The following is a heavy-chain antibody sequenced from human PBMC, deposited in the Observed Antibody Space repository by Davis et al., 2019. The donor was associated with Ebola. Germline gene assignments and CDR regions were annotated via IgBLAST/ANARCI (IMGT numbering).Heavy chain of an antibody. D-gene: IGHD4-17*01. Sequence: GGSLRLSCAGSGFSFSNYWMSWVRQAPGKGLEWVANINEDGSDKKYVDSVKGRFTISRDNAKNSLYLEMDSLRAEDTAVYYCARDRGDYFTYYGMDVWGQRTTVTVSS. CDR2: INEDGSDK. CDR1: GFSFSNYW. V-gene: IGHV3-7*01. CDR3: ARDRGDYFTYYGMDV. J-gene: IGHJ6*02.